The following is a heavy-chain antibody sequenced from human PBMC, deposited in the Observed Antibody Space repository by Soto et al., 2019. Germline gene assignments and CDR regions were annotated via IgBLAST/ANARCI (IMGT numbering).Heavy chain of an antibody. J-gene: IGHJ5*02. CDR1: GYSINNYY. V-gene: IGHV4-59*01. Sequence: SETLSLPCPVSGYSINNYYWTWVRQTPGKGLEWIGDIYYSGTTKYNPSLKSRVTISADTSKNQFSLNLRSVTAADTAVYYCARDRSGGYNWFDPWGQGTLVTVSS. CDR3: ARDRSGGYNWFDP. CDR2: IYYSGTT. D-gene: IGHD2-15*01.